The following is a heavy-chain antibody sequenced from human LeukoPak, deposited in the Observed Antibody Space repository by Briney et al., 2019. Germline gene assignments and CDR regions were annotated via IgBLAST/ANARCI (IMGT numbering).Heavy chain of an antibody. V-gene: IGHV1-8*01. CDR3: ARCSMAARNYYYYGMDV. CDR1: GYTFTSYD. Sequence: ASVKVSCKASGYTFTSYDINWVRQATGQGLEWMGWMNPNSGNTGYAQKFQGRVTITADESTSTAYMELSSLRSEDTAVYYCARCSMAARNYYYYGMDVWGQGTTVTVSS. D-gene: IGHD6-6*01. CDR2: MNPNSGNT. J-gene: IGHJ6*02.